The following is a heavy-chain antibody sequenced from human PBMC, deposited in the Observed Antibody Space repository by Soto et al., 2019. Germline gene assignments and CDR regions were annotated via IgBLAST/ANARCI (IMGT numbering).Heavy chain of an antibody. CDR1: GGTFSSYA. CDR2: IIPIFGTA. V-gene: IGHV1-69*13. Sequence: ASVKVSCKASGGTFSSYAISWVRQAPGQGLEWMGGIIPIFGTANYAQKFQGRVTITADESTSTAYMELSSLRSEDTAVYYCASKRDYYDSSGYSFSYFDYWGQGTLVTVSS. CDR3: ASKRDYYDSSGYSFSYFDY. J-gene: IGHJ4*02. D-gene: IGHD3-22*01.